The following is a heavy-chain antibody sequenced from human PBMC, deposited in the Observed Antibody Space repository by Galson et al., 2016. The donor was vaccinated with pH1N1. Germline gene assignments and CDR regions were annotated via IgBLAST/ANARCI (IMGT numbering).Heavy chain of an antibody. D-gene: IGHD6-13*01. Sequence: SLRLSCAASGFTFSIYGMHWVRQAPGKGLEWVAVIWYDGSHKYYVDSVKGRFSISRDNSKNTLYLQMNSLRVEDTAVYYCATDRVGGAAGIEYWSQGTLVTVSS. CDR1: GFTFSIYG. CDR2: IWYDGSHK. CDR3: ATDRVGGAAGIEY. J-gene: IGHJ4*02. V-gene: IGHV3-33*01.